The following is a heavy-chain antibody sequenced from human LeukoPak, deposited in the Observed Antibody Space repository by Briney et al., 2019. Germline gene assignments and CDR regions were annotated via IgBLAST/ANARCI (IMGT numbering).Heavy chain of an antibody. Sequence: RASVKVSCKAPGYTFTGYYMHWVRQAPGQGLEWMGWINPNSGGTNYAQKFQGRVTMTRDTSISTAYMELSRLRSDDTAVYYCARVPDYGDFHDYWGQGTLVTVSS. J-gene: IGHJ4*02. V-gene: IGHV1-2*02. D-gene: IGHD4-17*01. CDR3: ARVPDYGDFHDY. CDR2: INPNSGGT. CDR1: GYTFTGYY.